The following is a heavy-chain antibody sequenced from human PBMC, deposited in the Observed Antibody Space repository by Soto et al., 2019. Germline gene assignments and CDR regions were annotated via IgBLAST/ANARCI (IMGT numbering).Heavy chain of an antibody. V-gene: IGHV3-15*01. CDR2: IKSKPNGGTT. CDR1: GFTFSNAW. D-gene: IGHD3-22*01. J-gene: IGHJ4*02. CDR3: STGGYYFDY. Sequence: KPGGSLRLSCTASGFTFSNAWMNWVRQAPGKGLEWVGRIKSKPNGGTTDYAAVVKGRFTVSRDDSKNTVFLQMNGLQIEDTAVYYCSTGGYYFDYWGQGTLVTVSS.